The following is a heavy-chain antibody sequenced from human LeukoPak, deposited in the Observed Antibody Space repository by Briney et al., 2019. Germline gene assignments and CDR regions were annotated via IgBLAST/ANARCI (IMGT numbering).Heavy chain of an antibody. CDR1: GFTFNSSA. V-gene: IGHV3-23*01. CDR3: AKVALGYCSATSCLPPRHFDY. J-gene: IGHJ4*02. CDR2: ISGSAGST. Sequence: GGSLRLSCAASGFTFNSSAMSWVRQAPGKGLEWVSAISGSAGSTSYADSVKGRFTISRDNSKNTLYLQMNSLRAEDTAVYYCAKVALGYCSATSCLPPRHFDYWGQGTLVTVSS. D-gene: IGHD2-15*01.